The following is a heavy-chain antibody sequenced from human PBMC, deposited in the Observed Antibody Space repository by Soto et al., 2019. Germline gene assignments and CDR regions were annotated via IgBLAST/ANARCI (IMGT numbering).Heavy chain of an antibody. CDR1: CGSCSGYY. V-gene: IGHV4-34*01. CDR3: RRYCTGGSCYQDYYYGMDV. D-gene: IGHD2-15*01. Sequence: SETLSLTWAVECGSCSGYYWNLIRQPQGKGLEWIGEINHSGSTNYNPSLKSRVTISVDTSKNQFSLKLSSVTAADTAAYYCRRYCTGGSCYQDYYYGMDVWGQGTTVTVSS. J-gene: IGHJ6*02. CDR2: INHSGST.